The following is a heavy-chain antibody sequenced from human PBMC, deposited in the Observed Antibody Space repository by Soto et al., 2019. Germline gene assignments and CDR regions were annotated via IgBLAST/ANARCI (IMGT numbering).Heavy chain of an antibody. V-gene: IGHV4-31*03. Sequence: SETLSLTCTVSGGYISSGGYYWSLIRQHPWKGLEWIGYIYYSGSTYYNPSLKSRVTISVDTSKNQFSLKLSSVTAAEKAVYYCARVRPPILRQPHLLDYWGQGTLVTVSS. D-gene: IGHD3-3*01. CDR2: IYYSGST. CDR1: GGYISSGGYY. CDR3: ARVRPPILRQPHLLDY. J-gene: IGHJ4*02.